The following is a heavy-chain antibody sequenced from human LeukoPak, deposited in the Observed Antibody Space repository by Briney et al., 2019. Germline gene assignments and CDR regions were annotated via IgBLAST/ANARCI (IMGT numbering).Heavy chain of an antibody. CDR2: ISGSGGST. CDR1: GFMFSSYG. CDR3: AKGRQWLPFDY. V-gene: IGHV3-23*01. J-gene: IGHJ4*02. Sequence: GGSLRLSCAASGFMFSSYGMSWARQAPGKGLEWVSAISGSGGSTYYADSVKGRFTISRDNSKNTLYLQMNSLRAEDTAVYYCAKGRQWLPFDYWGQGTLVTVSS. D-gene: IGHD3-22*01.